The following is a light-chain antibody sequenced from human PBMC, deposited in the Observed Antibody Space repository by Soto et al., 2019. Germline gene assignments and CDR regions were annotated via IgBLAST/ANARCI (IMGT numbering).Light chain of an antibody. CDR2: DAS. CDR1: QSVGNNY. V-gene: IGKV3-20*01. J-gene: IGKJ4*01. CDR3: EQYGITPLT. Sequence: EIVLTQSPGTLYLSPGERATLSCRASQSVGNNYLAWYQQKPGQAPRFLIYDASSRATGIPDRFSGSGSGTDFTLTISRLEPEDFAVYYCEQYGITPLTFGGGTKVDIK.